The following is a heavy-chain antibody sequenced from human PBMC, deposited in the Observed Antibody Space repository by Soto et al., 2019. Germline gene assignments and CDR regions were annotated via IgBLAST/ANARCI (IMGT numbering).Heavy chain of an antibody. CDR3: ARDFWSGYSINYYYMDV. Sequence: QVQLVQSGAEVKKPGASVKVSCKASGYTFTSYDINWVRQATGQGLEWMGWMNPNSGNTGYAQKFQGRVTMTRNTSISTAYMELSSLRSEDTAVYYCARDFWSGYSINYYYMDVWGKGTTVTVSS. D-gene: IGHD3-3*01. CDR2: MNPNSGNT. CDR1: GYTFTSYD. V-gene: IGHV1-8*01. J-gene: IGHJ6*03.